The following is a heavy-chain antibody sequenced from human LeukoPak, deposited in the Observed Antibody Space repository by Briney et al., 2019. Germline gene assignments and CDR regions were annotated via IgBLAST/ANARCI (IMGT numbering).Heavy chain of an antibody. CDR1: GYTFTSYY. J-gene: IGHJ4*02. V-gene: IGHV1-46*01. CDR2: INPSGGST. Sequence: GASVKVSCKASGYTFTSYYMHWVRQAPGEGLEWMGIINPSGGSTSYAQKFQGRVTMTRDMSTSTVYMELSRLRSDDTAVYYCARVGSVVATIGYGYWGQGTLVTVSS. D-gene: IGHD5-12*01. CDR3: ARVGSVVATIGYGY.